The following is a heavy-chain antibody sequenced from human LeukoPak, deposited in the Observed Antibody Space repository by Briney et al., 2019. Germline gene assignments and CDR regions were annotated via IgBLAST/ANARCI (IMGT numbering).Heavy chain of an antibody. V-gene: IGHV7-4-1*02. Sequence: ASVKVSCKASGYTFTSYAMNWMRQAPGQGLEWMGWINANTGNPTYAQGFTGRFVFSLDTSVSTAYLQISSLRAEDTAVYYCARSRVATIGTLFDYWGQGTLVTVSS. D-gene: IGHD5-12*01. CDR3: ARSRVATIGTLFDY. CDR2: INANTGNP. CDR1: GYTFTSYA. J-gene: IGHJ4*02.